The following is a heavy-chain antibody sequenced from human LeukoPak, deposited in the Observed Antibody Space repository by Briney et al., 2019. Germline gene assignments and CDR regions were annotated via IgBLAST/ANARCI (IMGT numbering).Heavy chain of an antibody. CDR2: ISYDGSNK. V-gene: IGHV3-30*18. CDR1: GFTFSSYG. J-gene: IGHJ4*02. Sequence: GGSLRLSCAASGFTFSSYGMHWVRQAPGKGLEWVAVISYDGSNKYYADSVKGRFTISRDNSKNTLYLQMNSLRAEDTAVYYCAKEGPGGGGYFDYWGQGTLVTVSS. CDR3: AKEGPGGGGYFDY. D-gene: IGHD3-10*01.